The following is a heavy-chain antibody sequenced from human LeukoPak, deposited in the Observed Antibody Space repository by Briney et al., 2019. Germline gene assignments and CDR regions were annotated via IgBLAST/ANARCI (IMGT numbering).Heavy chain of an antibody. V-gene: IGHV3-9*01. CDR1: GFTFDDYA. Sequence: PGRSLRLSCAASGFTFDDYAMHWVRQVPGKGLEWVSGINWNSDSIGYADSVKGRFTTSRDNAKNSLYLQMNSLRAEDTAVYYCAKVARDRYCSSTSCYEDAFDIWGQGTMVTVSS. CDR3: AKVARDRYCSSTSCYEDAFDI. J-gene: IGHJ3*02. CDR2: INWNSDSI. D-gene: IGHD2-2*01.